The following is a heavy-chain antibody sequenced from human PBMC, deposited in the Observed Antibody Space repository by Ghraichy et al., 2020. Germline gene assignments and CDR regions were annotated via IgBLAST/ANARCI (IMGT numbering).Heavy chain of an antibody. D-gene: IGHD3-3*01. V-gene: IGHV4-4*02. CDR1: GGSISSSSW. Sequence: SETLSLTCAVSGGSISSSSWWTWVRQSPEKGLEWIGEIYYRGTTNYNPSLKGRVTVSLDKASDYLSLEMTSFTAADTGIYYCSRAGFFNRLSLDIESWGQGILVTVSS. CDR2: IYYRGTT. J-gene: IGHJ4*02. CDR3: SRAGFFNRLSLDIES.